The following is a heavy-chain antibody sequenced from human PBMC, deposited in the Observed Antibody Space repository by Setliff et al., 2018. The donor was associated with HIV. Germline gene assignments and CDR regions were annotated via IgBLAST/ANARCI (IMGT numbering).Heavy chain of an antibody. Sequence: GGSLRLSCAASGFTFSSYGMHWVRQAPGKGLEWVAVIWYDGNNKYYADSVKGRFTISRDNSKNTLYLQMNSLRLEDTALYYCVKGGMTNAAFNIWGPGTMVTVSS. V-gene: IGHV3-30*02. CDR3: VKGGMTNAAFNI. CDR2: IWYDGNNK. CDR1: GFTFSSYG. D-gene: IGHD3-16*01. J-gene: IGHJ3*02.